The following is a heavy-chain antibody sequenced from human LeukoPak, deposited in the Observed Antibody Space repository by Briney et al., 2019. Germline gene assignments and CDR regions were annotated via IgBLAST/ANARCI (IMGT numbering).Heavy chain of an antibody. J-gene: IGHJ3*01. CDR1: GASISATNW. D-gene: IGHD3-10*01. CDR2: VSHSEST. V-gene: IGHV4-4*02. Sequence: SETLSLTCAVSGASISATNWWTWVRLPPGQGLEWIGEVSHSESTNYSPSLKGRLRLSVDRATNQISLKLTSVTAADTAIYYCAKESGRGTYDLWGPGTMVTVSS. CDR3: AKESGRGTYDL.